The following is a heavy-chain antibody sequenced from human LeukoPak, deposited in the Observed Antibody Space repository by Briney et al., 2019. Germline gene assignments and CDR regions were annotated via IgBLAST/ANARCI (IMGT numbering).Heavy chain of an antibody. J-gene: IGHJ4*02. CDR2: IGGSGGST. Sequence: GGSLRLSCAASGFTFSSYAMSWVRQAPGKGLEWVSAIGGSGGSTYYADSVKGRFTISRDNSKNTLYLQMNSLRAEDTAVYYCAKDLKGYGYGDWVGRVEIDYWGQGTLVTVSS. V-gene: IGHV3-23*01. CDR3: AKDLKGYGYGDWVGRVEIDY. D-gene: IGHD4-17*01. CDR1: GFTFSSYA.